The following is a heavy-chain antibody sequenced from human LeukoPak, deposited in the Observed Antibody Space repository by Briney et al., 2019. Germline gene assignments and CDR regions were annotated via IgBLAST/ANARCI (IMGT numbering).Heavy chain of an antibody. D-gene: IGHD3-22*01. CDR3: ARDAPYDSSGYYYYYYYYCMDV. CDR1: GGSISSYY. CDR2: IYTSGST. J-gene: IGHJ6*03. V-gene: IGHV4-4*07. Sequence: SETLSLTCTVSGGSISSYYWSWIRQPAGKGLEWIERIYTSGSTNYNPSLKGRVTMSVDTSKNQFSLKLSSVTAADTAVYYCARDAPYDSSGYYYYYYYYCMDVWGKGTTVTVSS.